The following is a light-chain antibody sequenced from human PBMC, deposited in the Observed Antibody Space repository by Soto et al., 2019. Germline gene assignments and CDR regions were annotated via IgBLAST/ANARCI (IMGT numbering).Light chain of an antibody. CDR2: AAS. Sequence: EIVLTQSPGTLSLSPGARATLSCRASQSISSTSLAWYQQKPGRAPRLVMYAASTRAAGIPDRFIGSGSGRDFTLTISSLEPEDFAVYYCQQYGISPKTFGQGTKVEIK. J-gene: IGKJ1*01. V-gene: IGKV3-20*01. CDR3: QQYGISPKT. CDR1: QSISSTS.